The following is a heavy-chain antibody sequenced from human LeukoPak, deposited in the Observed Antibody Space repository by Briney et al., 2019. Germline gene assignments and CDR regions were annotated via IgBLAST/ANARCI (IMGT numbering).Heavy chain of an antibody. J-gene: IGHJ5*02. V-gene: IGHV4-38-2*02. CDR2: IYHSGST. D-gene: IGHD3-9*01. CDR1: GYSISNPYY. Sequence: PSETLSLTCTVSGYSISNPYYWGWIRQPPGKGLEWIGSIYHSGSTYYNPSLKSRVTISVDTSKNQFSLKLSSETAADTAVYYCARQSRLLRYFDWLLGHSWFDPWGQGTLVTVSS. CDR3: ARQSRLLRYFDWLLGHSWFDP.